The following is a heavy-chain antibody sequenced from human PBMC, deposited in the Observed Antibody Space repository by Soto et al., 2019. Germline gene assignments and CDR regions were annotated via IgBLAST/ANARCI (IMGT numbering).Heavy chain of an antibody. D-gene: IGHD5-12*01. Sequence: QITLKASGPTLVKPTQTLTLTCTFSVFSLSTSGVGVGWIRQPPGKALEWLALIYWDDDKRYSPSLKSRLTITQDSTKNQVVLTMTNMDPVDTVTYCCAHSLPGAYGYQADAFDIWGQGTMVTVSS. V-gene: IGHV2-5*02. CDR3: AHSLPGAYGYQADAFDI. J-gene: IGHJ3*02. CDR1: VFSLSTSGVG. CDR2: IYWDDDK.